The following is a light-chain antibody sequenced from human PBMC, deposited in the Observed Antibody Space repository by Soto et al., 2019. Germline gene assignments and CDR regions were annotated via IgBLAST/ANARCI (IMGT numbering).Light chain of an antibody. CDR1: SSDVGNYIF. CDR2: DIN. J-gene: IGLJ1*01. Sequence: QSAVTQPASVSGSPGQSITISCTGTSSDVGNYIFVSWYRQHPGKAPKLMIYDINNRPSGVSNRFSGSKSGNTASLTISGLQAEDEADYYCVSYTTSASYVFGTGTKVTVL. CDR3: VSYTTSASYV. V-gene: IGLV2-14*01.